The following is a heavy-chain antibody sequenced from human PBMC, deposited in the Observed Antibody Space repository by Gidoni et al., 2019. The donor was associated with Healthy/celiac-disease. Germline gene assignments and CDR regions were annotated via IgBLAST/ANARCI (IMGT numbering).Heavy chain of an antibody. V-gene: IGHV4-34*01. CDR3: ARGRGSSSSWYYYYYYGMDV. CDR2: INHSGST. CDR1: GGSFSGYY. J-gene: IGHJ6*02. Sequence: QVQLQQWAAGLLKPSATLSFTCAVYGGSFSGYYWSGIRQPPGKGLEWIGEINHSGSTNYNPSLKSRVTISVDTSKNQFSLKLSSVTAADTAVYYCARGRGSSSSWYYYYYYGMDVWGQGTTVTVSS. D-gene: IGHD6-6*01.